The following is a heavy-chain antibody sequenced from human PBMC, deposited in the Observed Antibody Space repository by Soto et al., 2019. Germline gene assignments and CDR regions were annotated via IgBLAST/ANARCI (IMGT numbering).Heavy chain of an antibody. D-gene: IGHD3-16*01. V-gene: IGHV1-8*01. Sequence: SGAEVKRPGASVKVSCKASGYTFSDFDINWLRQASGQGPEGMGWMNAKSGDTFFAQRFQGKFNMTWDTSLSTAYMEVGSLTSDDTAMYYCARGNPFNYAGFDVWGQGTTVAVSS. CDR1: GYTFSDFD. J-gene: IGHJ6*02. CDR2: MNAKSGDT. CDR3: ARGNPFNYAGFDV.